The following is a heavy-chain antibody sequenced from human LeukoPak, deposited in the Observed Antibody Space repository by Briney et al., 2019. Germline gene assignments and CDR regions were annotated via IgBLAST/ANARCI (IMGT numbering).Heavy chain of an antibody. D-gene: IGHD2-15*01. CDR2: INHSGST. J-gene: IGHJ6*02. CDR1: GGSFSGYY. Sequence: SETLSLTCAVYGGSFSGYYWSWIRQPPGKGLEWIGEINHSGSTNYSPSLKSRVTISVDTSKNQFSLKLSSVTAADTAVYYCARQRSIGYCSGGSCYSGPSYYYGMGVWGQGTTVTVSS. CDR3: ARQRSIGYCSGGSCYSGPSYYYGMGV. V-gene: IGHV4-34*01.